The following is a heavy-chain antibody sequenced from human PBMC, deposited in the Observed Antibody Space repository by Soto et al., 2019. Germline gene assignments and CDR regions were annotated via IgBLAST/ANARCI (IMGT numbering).Heavy chain of an antibody. J-gene: IGHJ4*02. D-gene: IGHD2-15*01. Sequence: SETLSLTCTVSGGSISSSSYYWGWIRQPPGKGLEWIGSIYYSGSTYYNPSLKSRVTISVDTSKNQFSLKLSSLRAEDTAVYYCASLRSGNDYWGQGTLVTVSS. CDR1: GGSISSSSYY. CDR2: IYYSGST. CDR3: ASLRSGNDY. V-gene: IGHV4-39*01.